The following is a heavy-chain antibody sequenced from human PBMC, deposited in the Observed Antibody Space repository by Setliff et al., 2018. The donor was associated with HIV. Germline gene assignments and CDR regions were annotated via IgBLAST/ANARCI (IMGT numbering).Heavy chain of an antibody. CDR2: IYYDGRT. Sequence: PSETLSLTCAVSGYSISSDYYWGWIRQPPGKGLEWIGSIYYDGRTFYNPSLESRLTISVDTSKNQFSLRLNSVTAADTAVYFCARGGAVSADFDSWGQGTLVTVSS. J-gene: IGHJ4*02. D-gene: IGHD3-16*01. CDR1: GYSISSDYY. V-gene: IGHV4-38-2*01. CDR3: ARGGAVSADFDS.